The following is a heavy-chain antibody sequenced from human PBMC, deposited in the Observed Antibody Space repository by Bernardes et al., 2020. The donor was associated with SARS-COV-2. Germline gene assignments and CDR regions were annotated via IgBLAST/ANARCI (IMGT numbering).Heavy chain of an antibody. CDR2: ISYDGSNK. D-gene: IGHD6-19*01. Sequence: GGSLRLSCAASGFTFSSYAMHWVRQAPGKGLEWVAVISYDGSNKYYADSVKGRFTISRDNSKNTLYLQMNSLRAEDTAVYYCARVDSSGWFNWFDPWGQGTLVTVSS. J-gene: IGHJ5*02. CDR3: ARVDSSGWFNWFDP. CDR1: GFTFSSYA. V-gene: IGHV3-30*14.